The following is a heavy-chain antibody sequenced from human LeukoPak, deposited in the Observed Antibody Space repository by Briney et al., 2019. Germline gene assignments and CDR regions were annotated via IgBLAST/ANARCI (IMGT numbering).Heavy chain of an antibody. CDR3: ARDGAEGDDSAFDV. D-gene: IGHD3-22*01. V-gene: IGHV3-72*01. CDR2: TRSKVRKYAT. J-gene: IGHJ3*01. Sequence: PSGGSLRLSCVGSGFTLRDYHMDWVCQAPGMGLEWVGRTRSKVRKYATEYAASVKGRFTISRDESENSVFLHLSGLTVEDTALYYCARDGAEGDDSAFDVWGQGTMVTVSS. CDR1: GFTLRDYH.